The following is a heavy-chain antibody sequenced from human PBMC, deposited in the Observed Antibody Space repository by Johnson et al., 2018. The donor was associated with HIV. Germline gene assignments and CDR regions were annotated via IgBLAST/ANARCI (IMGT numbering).Heavy chain of an antibody. J-gene: IGHJ3*02. CDR3: TNPDTAMATGAFDI. CDR1: GFIFSSYA. Sequence: VQLVESGGGVVQPGRSLRLSCAASGFIFSSYAIHWVRQAPGKGLVWVSRINSDGSSTSYADSVKDRFNTSRNNARNTLHLQMNSLKTEDTAVYYCTNPDTAMATGAFDIWGQGTMVTVSS. V-gene: IGHV3-74*02. CDR2: INSDGSST. D-gene: IGHD5-18*01.